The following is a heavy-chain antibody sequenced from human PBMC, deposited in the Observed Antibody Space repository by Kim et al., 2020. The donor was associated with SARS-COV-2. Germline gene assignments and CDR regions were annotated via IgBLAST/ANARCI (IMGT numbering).Heavy chain of an antibody. CDR1: GFTFEDFA. Sequence: GGSLRLSCAASGFTFEDFAMQWVRQRPGKGPEWVAGISWDGSLTGYAASVKGRFTISSYNARNSVTLQMSRLTCDDTAFYFSARNEGLKIPVAGIVHWGQGALVTVSS. CDR3: ARNEGLKIPVAGIVH. V-gene: IGHV3-9*01. D-gene: IGHD2-8*02. J-gene: IGHJ4*02. CDR2: ISWDGSLT.